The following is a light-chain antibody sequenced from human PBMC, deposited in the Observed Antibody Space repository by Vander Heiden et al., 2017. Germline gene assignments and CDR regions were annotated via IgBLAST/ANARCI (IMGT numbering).Light chain of an antibody. Sequence: IVLTQTPATLSLSPGESATLSCRASQSVATYFAWYQQKSGQPPRLLIYDASNRAPGIPARFSGSGSGTDFTLTISSLEPEDSAVYYCQGRSCGPPRVTFGQGTKLEIK. CDR2: DAS. J-gene: IGKJ2*01. CDR1: QSVATY. V-gene: IGKV3-11*01. CDR3: QGRSCGPPRVT.